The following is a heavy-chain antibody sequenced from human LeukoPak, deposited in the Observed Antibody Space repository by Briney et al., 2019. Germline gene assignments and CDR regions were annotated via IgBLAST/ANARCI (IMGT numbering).Heavy chain of an antibody. CDR1: GGSISSYY. V-gene: IGHV4-59*08. Sequence: ASETLSLTCTVSGGSISSYYWSWIRQPPGKGLEWIGYIYYSGSTNYNPSLKSRVTISVDTSKNQFSLKLSSVTAADTAVYYCARLFRGNGGDAFDIWGQGTMVTVSS. CDR3: ARLFRGNGGDAFDI. J-gene: IGHJ3*02. CDR2: IYYSGST. D-gene: IGHD4-23*01.